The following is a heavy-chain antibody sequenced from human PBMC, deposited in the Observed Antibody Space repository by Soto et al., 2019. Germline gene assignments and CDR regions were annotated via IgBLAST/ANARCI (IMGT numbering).Heavy chain of an antibody. D-gene: IGHD5-18*01. Sequence: ASVKVSCKASGGTFGSQGIAWVRQAPGQGLEWMGGFIAMLGTPTYAKKVQGRATITADESLTSSYLELRSLRSEDTAVYFCARGAMANFDYWGQGTVVTVSS. CDR3: ARGAMANFDY. V-gene: IGHV1-69*13. CDR2: FIAMLGTP. CDR1: GGTFGSQG. J-gene: IGHJ4*02.